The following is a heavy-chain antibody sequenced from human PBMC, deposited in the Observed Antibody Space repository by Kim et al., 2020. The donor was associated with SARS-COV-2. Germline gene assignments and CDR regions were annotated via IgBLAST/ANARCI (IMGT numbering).Heavy chain of an antibody. J-gene: IGHJ6*02. CDR3: ARDEWELLGYYYYGMDV. V-gene: IGHV1-69*01. D-gene: IGHD1-26*01. Sequence: FQCRVTITADESTSTAYMELSSLRSEDTAVYYCARDEWELLGYYYYGMDVWGQGTTVTVSS.